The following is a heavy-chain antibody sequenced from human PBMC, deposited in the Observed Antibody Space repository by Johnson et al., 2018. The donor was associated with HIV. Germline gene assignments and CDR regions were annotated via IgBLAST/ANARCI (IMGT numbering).Heavy chain of an antibody. V-gene: IGHV3-23*04. CDR2: SSGSGGST. Sequence: VPLVASGGGLIQPGGSLRLSCSASGFTFSSYAMSWVRQAPGKGLEWVSASSGSGGSTYYADTVTGRFTISRDNSTNTLYLQMNSLRAENTAVYYCAKDPGWFGEPGDAFDIWGQGTMVTVSS. J-gene: IGHJ3*02. D-gene: IGHD3-10*01. CDR1: GFTFSSYA. CDR3: AKDPGWFGEPGDAFDI.